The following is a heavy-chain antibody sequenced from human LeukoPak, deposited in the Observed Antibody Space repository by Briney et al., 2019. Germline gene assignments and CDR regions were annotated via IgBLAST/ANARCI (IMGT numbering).Heavy chain of an antibody. CDR1: GGSISSYY. CDR2: IYTSGST. Sequence: PSETLSPTCTVSGGSISSYYWSWIRQPAGKGLEWIGRIYTSGSTNYNPSLKSRVTMSVDTSKTQFSLKLSSVTAADTAVYYCARGYDTGAFDIWGQGTMVTVSS. V-gene: IGHV4-4*07. CDR3: ARGYDTGAFDI. J-gene: IGHJ3*02. D-gene: IGHD3-3*01.